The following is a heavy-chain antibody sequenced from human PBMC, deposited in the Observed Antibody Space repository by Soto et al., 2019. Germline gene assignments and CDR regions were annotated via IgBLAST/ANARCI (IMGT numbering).Heavy chain of an antibody. CDR2: IPRSGGDT. J-gene: IGHJ6*02. Sequence: GGSLRLPCAASGFTFSNYAMSWIRQAPGKGLEWVSAIPRSGGDTYYADSVKGRLTISRDDSKSMLYLQMNSLRIEDTAVYYCAKDYPLTGVPDARFTDVWGQGTTVTVS. CDR3: AKDYPLTGVPDARFTDV. V-gene: IGHV3-23*01. CDR1: GFTFSNYA. D-gene: IGHD2-2*01.